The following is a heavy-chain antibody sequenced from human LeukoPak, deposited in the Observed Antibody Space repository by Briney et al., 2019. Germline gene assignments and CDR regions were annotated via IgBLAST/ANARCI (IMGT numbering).Heavy chain of an antibody. Sequence: SETLSLTCTVSGGSISSYYWSWIRQPAGKGLEWIGRIYTSGSTNYNPSLKSRVTMSVDTSKNQFSLKLSTVTAADTAVYYCARDQGWELPNWFDPWGQGTLVTVSS. V-gene: IGHV4-4*07. CDR3: ARDQGWELPNWFDP. D-gene: IGHD1-26*01. J-gene: IGHJ5*02. CDR1: GGSISSYY. CDR2: IYTSGST.